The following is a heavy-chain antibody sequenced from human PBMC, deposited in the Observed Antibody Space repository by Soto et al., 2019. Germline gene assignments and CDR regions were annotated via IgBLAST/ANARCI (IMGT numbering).Heavy chain of an antibody. D-gene: IGHD6-13*01. CDR1: GGNFSSYA. V-gene: IGHV1-69*01. Sequence: QAQLVQSGAELKKPGSSVKVSCKASGGNFSSYAISWLRQAPGQGLEWMGGIVPLFGKTNYAQKFKGRLMISAAESTAKAYMELSSLRCEDTAVDYGARARGLSWYNWFDPWGQGSPVTDSS. CDR3: ARARGLSWYNWFDP. CDR2: IVPLFGKT. J-gene: IGHJ5*02.